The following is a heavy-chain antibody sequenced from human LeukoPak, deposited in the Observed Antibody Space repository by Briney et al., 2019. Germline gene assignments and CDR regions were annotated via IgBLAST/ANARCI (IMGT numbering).Heavy chain of an antibody. CDR3: ARDLGGSGRYHFDY. Sequence: GGSLRLSCAASGFTFSDHYMDWVRRAPGKGLEWVGRTRNKLNSYTTEYAASVKGRFIISRDDSKNSMYLQMNSLKTEDTAVYYCARDLGGSGRYHFDYWGQGTLVTVSS. D-gene: IGHD3-10*01. J-gene: IGHJ4*02. V-gene: IGHV3-72*01. CDR2: TRNKLNSYTT. CDR1: GFTFSDHY.